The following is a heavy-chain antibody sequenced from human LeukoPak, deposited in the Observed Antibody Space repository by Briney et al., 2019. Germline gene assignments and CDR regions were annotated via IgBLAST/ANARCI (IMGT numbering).Heavy chain of an antibody. CDR2: INPSGGST. V-gene: IGHV1-46*01. CDR3: ARGAGVGAALRYYFDY. CDR1: GYTFTSYY. Sequence: ASVKVSCKASGYTFTSYYMHWVRQAPGQGLEWMGIINPSGGSTSYVQKFQGRVTMTRDTSTSTVYMELSSLRSEDTAVYYCARGAGVGAALRYYFDYWGQGTLVTVSS. D-gene: IGHD1-26*01. J-gene: IGHJ4*02.